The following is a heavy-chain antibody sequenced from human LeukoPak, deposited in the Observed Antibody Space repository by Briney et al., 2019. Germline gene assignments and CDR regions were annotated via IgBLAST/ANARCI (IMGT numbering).Heavy chain of an antibody. Sequence: SETLSLTCAVSGGSISSGGYSWSWIRQPPGKGLEWIGYIYHSGSTYYNPSLKSRVTISVDRSKNQFSLKLSSVTAADTAVYYCARGTIVVVPQGGYYFDYWGQGTLVTVSS. CDR3: ARGTIVVVPQGGYYFDY. D-gene: IGHD2-2*01. CDR1: GGSISSGGYS. V-gene: IGHV4-30-2*01. CDR2: IYHSGST. J-gene: IGHJ4*02.